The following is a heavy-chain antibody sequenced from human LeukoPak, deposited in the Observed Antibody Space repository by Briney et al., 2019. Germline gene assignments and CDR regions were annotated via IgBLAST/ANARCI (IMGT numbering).Heavy chain of an antibody. Sequence: GASVKVTRKASRYTFTRYVFSWVRQAPGQGLEWMGWISTYNGNTNYAQKLQGRVTMTTDTSKSTAYMELRSLRSDETAVYYCARDASLLPPDAFDIWGQGTMVTVSS. V-gene: IGHV1-18*01. D-gene: IGHD2-15*01. J-gene: IGHJ3*02. CDR1: RYTFTRYV. CDR2: ISTYNGNT. CDR3: ARDASLLPPDAFDI.